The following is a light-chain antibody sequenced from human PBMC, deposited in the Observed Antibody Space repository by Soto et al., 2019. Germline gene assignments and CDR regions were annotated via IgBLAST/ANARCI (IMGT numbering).Light chain of an antibody. V-gene: IGKV3-11*01. CDR3: QQYGTSPLT. CDR1: QGISSY. J-gene: IGKJ3*01. Sequence: EIVLTQSPATLSLSPGEGVTLSCRASQGISSYLLWYQQKPGQPPRLLIYAASNRATGIPARFSGSGSGTDFTLTISSLEPEDFAVYYCQQYGTSPLTFGPGTRVD. CDR2: AAS.